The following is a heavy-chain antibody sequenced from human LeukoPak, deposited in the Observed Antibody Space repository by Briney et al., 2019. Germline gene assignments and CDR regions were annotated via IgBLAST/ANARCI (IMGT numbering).Heavy chain of an antibody. D-gene: IGHD3-10*02. CDR1: GYTFSSFD. V-gene: IGHV1-8*01. CDR3: ARCPPKDHCSGSSWFDL. Sequence: ASVKVSCKASGYTFSSFDINWVRQATGQGPEWMGWMNPNSGNTGYAQKFQGSVTMTRNTSISTAYMELSSLRSEDTAVYYCARCPPKDHCSGSSWFDLWGQVTLVTVSS. J-gene: IGHJ5*02. CDR2: MNPNSGNT.